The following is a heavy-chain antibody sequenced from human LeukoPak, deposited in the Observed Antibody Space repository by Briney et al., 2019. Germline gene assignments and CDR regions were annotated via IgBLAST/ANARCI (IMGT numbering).Heavy chain of an antibody. CDR3: ARSTLRYYGGNSYFDY. CDR2: IYPGDSDT. D-gene: IGHD4-23*01. CDR1: GYSFISYW. J-gene: IGHJ4*02. V-gene: IGHV5-51*01. Sequence: GESLKISCKGSGYSFISYWIGWVRQMPGKGLEWMGIIYPGDSDTRYSPSFQGQVTISADKSISTAYLQWSSLKASDTAMYYCARSTLRYYGGNSYFDYWGQGTLVTVSS.